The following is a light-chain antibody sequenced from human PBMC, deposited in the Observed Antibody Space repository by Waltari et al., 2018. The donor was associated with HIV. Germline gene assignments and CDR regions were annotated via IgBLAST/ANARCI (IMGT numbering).Light chain of an antibody. J-gene: IGLJ3*02. Sequence: QSVLTQPPSVSGLPGKKVTLPCSGSNSDIGVKNANRYHQSPGWAPQLVAYRSQQRPSGVPDRFSGSKSGTAASLAINGVQAEDEATYFCSAWDDTLHVVFGGGTKLTVL. CDR3: SAWDDTLHVV. CDR2: RSQ. V-gene: IGLV1-44*01. CDR1: NSDIGVKN.